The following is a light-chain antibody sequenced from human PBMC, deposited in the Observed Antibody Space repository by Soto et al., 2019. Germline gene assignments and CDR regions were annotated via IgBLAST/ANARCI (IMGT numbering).Light chain of an antibody. CDR1: SSDVGIYNF. V-gene: IGLV2-14*01. CDR3: SSYTTDVFV. J-gene: IGLJ1*01. CDR2: EVT. Sequence: QSALTQPASVSGSPGQSITISCTGTSSDVGIYNFVSWYQQHPGKAPKLIIYEVTNRPSGVSDRFSGFKSGNTAYLTISGLQAEDEADYYCSSYTTDVFVFGTGTKVTVL.